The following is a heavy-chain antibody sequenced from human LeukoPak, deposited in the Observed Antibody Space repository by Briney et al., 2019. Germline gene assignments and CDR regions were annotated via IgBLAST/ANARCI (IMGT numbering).Heavy chain of an antibody. V-gene: IGHV3-13*01. D-gene: IGHD5-12*01. CDR1: GFTFSSYD. Sequence: GGSLRLSCAASGFTFSSYDMHWVRQATGKGLEWVSAIGTAGDTYYPGSVKGRFTISRENAKNSSYLQMNSLRAGDTAVYYCARASSGYDSTYYFDYWGQGTLVTVSS. J-gene: IGHJ4*02. CDR2: IGTAGDT. CDR3: ARASSGYDSTYYFDY.